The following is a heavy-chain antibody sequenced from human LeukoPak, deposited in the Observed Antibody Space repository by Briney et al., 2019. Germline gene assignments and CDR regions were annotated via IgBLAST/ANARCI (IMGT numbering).Heavy chain of an antibody. Sequence: SETLSLTCTVSGDSIGTSGHNWAWIRQPPGEALEWIESIYYTGRTYFNPSLKSRVTISSDTSKNLFSLKMNSVTAADTAVYYCARDDKNWNYDRWGQGTLVSVSS. J-gene: IGHJ5*02. V-gene: IGHV4-39*07. CDR3: ARDDKNWNYDR. CDR2: IYYTGRT. CDR1: GDSIGTSGHN. D-gene: IGHD1-7*01.